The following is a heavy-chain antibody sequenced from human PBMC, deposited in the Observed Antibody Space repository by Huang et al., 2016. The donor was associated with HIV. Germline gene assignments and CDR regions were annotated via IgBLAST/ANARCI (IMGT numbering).Heavy chain of an antibody. J-gene: IGHJ4*02. CDR3: ARQVDGFRSHFDF. Sequence: EVLLVQSGAELKEPGESLKISCKASGYGFSSYWIGWVRQKPGKGLEWRGIIDPRDSETKSSPSFDGQVTISADKSTRTAYLQWESLKAPDTAIYFCARQVDGFRSHFDFWGQGTLVSVSS. CDR2: IDPRDSET. D-gene: IGHD5-18*01. CDR1: GYGFSSYW. V-gene: IGHV5-51*01.